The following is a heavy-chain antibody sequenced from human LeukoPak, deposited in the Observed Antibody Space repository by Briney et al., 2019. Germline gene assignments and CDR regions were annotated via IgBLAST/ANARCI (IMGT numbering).Heavy chain of an antibody. D-gene: IGHD6-6*01. CDR3: ARSEQLVLVRRYAFDI. J-gene: IGHJ3*02. CDR1: GGSIRSSRYY. Sequence: SETLSLTCTVSGGSIRSSRYYWGWIRQPPGKGLEWIGSLYYSGSTYYNPSLKSRVTISVDTSKNQFSLKLSSVTAADPAVYYCARSEQLVLVRRYAFDIWGQGTMVTVSS. V-gene: IGHV4-39*07. CDR2: LYYSGST.